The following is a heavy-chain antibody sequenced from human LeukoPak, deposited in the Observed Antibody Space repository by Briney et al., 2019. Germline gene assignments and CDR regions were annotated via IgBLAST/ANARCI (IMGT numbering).Heavy chain of an antibody. D-gene: IGHD3-22*01. CDR2: INLSGST. Sequence: PSETLSLTCAVYGGSFSGYYWSWIRQPSGKGLEWIGEINLSGSTNYNPSLKSRVTISVDTSKNQFSLKLSSVTAADTAVYYCARHFHDYYDSSGPLDYWGQGTLVTVSS. CDR1: GGSFSGYY. CDR3: ARHFHDYYDSSGPLDY. V-gene: IGHV4-34*01. J-gene: IGHJ4*02.